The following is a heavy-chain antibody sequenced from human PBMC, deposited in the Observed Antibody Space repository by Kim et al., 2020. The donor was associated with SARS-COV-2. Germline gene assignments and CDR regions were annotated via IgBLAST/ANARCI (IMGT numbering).Heavy chain of an antibody. Sequence: SETLSLTCAVYGGSFSGYYWSWIRQPPGKGLEWIGEINHSGSTNYNPSLKSRVTISVDTSKNQFSLKLSSVTAADTAVYYCARAGGQWLVRAIFYYFDYWGKGTLVTVSS. CDR1: GGSFSGYY. D-gene: IGHD6-19*01. CDR3: ARAGGQWLVRAIFYYFDY. V-gene: IGHV4-34*01. CDR2: INHSGST. J-gene: IGHJ4*02.